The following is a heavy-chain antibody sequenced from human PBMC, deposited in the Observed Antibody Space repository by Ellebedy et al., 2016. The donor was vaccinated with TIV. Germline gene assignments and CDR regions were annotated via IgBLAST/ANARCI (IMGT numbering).Heavy chain of an antibody. V-gene: IGHV1-69*13. D-gene: IGHD6-6*01. CDR3: ARETGYSSSSNGFNP. CDR2: IIPIFGTA. Sequence: SVKVSXXASGGTFSSYAISWVRQAPGQGLEWMGGIIPIFGTANYAQKFQGRVTITADESTSTAYMELSSLRSEDTAVYYCARETGYSSSSNGFNPWGQGTLVTVSS. J-gene: IGHJ5*02. CDR1: GGTFSSYA.